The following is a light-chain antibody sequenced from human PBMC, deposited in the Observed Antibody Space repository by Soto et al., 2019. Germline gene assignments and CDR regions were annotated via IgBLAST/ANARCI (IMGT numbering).Light chain of an antibody. J-gene: IGKJ1*01. CDR2: SAS. CDR3: QQSYNTPRT. Sequence: DIQMTQSPSSLSASVGDRVTITCRASQSISTYLNWYQQKPGKAPKLVIYSASSLQSGVPSRFSGSGSGTDFTLTISSLQPEDFATYYCQQSYNTPRTFGQGTKVEIK. CDR1: QSISTY. V-gene: IGKV1-39*01.